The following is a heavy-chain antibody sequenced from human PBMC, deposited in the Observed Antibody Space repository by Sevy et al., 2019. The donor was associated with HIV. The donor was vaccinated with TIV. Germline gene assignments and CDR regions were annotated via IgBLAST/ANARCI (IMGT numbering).Heavy chain of an antibody. D-gene: IGHD3-10*01. CDR1: GFTFSSYA. CDR3: AKDLDETVRGAEPIRPFDDYYYGMDV. CDR2: ISGSGGST. J-gene: IGHJ6*02. Sequence: GGSLRLSCAASGFTFSSYAMSWVRQAPGKGLEWVSAISGSGGSTYYADSVKSRFTISRDKSKNTLYLQMNSLRAEDKAVYYCAKDLDETVRGAEPIRPFDDYYYGMDVWGQGTTVTVSS. V-gene: IGHV3-23*01.